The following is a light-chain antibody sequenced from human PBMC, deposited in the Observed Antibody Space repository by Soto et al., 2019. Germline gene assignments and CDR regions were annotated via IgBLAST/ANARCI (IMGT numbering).Light chain of an antibody. Sequence: DIQVTQSPSTLSVSVGDNVNITCRASQNIYTWLAWYRQQPGKAPELLMYGASTLERGVPSRFSGSGSGTEFTLTITSLQPDDFATYYCQQYNSYPWTFGQVTKVDIK. V-gene: IGKV1-5*01. CDR1: QNIYTW. CDR3: QQYNSYPWT. CDR2: GAS. J-gene: IGKJ1*01.